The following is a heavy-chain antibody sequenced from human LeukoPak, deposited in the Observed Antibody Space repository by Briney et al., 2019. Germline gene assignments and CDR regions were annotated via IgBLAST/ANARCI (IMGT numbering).Heavy chain of an antibody. CDR2: IYYSGST. CDR3: ARVGAGDYILGLDY. D-gene: IGHD4-17*01. V-gene: IGHV4-59*01. CDR1: GGSISSYY. Sequence: PSETLSLTCTVSGGSISSYYWSWIRQPPGKGLEWIGYIYYSGSTNYNPSLKSRVTISVDTSKNQFSPKLSSVTAADTAVYYCARVGAGDYILGLDYWGQGTLVTVSS. J-gene: IGHJ4*02.